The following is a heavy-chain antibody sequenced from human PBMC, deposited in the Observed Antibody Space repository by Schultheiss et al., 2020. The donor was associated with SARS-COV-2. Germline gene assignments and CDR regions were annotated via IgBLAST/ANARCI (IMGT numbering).Heavy chain of an antibody. V-gene: IGHV1-69*02. CDR1: GGTFSSYT. D-gene: IGHD3-3*01. CDR3: ARGFNSITIFGVDSFDL. Sequence: SVKVSCKASGGTFSSYTISWVRQAPGQGLEWMGRIIPILGIANYAQKFQGRVTITADKSTSTAYMELSSLRSEDTAVYYCARGFNSITIFGVDSFDLWGRGTLVTVSS. J-gene: IGHJ2*01. CDR2: IIPILGIA.